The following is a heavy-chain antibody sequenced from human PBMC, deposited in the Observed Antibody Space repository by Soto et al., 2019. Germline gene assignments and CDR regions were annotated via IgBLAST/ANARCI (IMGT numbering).Heavy chain of an antibody. CDR2: IYYGGSI. J-gene: IGHJ5*02. CDR1: GGSISRDNYY. D-gene: IGHD2-2*01. V-gene: IGHV4-39*01. Sequence: SETLSLTCTVSGGSISRDNYYWGWIRQPPGKELEWIGSIYYGGSIFYNPSLKSRVTISVDTSKNQFSLTLSSVTAADTALYYCARTFTTTWQPNWFDPWGQGTLVTVSS. CDR3: ARTFTTTWQPNWFDP.